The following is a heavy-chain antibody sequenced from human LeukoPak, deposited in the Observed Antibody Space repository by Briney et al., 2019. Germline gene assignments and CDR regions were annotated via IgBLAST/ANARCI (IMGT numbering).Heavy chain of an antibody. D-gene: IGHD3-16*02. CDR3: AKERAGYTNPYYFDY. Sequence: GGSLRLSSAASGFTFRTYAMSWVREAPGKGVEWVSTISGSGGNTYYADSVRGRFIISRDNSKNTLYLLMNSLRAEDTAVHYCAKERAGYTNPYYFDYWGQGTLVTVSS. CDR1: GFTFRTYA. J-gene: IGHJ4*02. V-gene: IGHV3-23*01. CDR2: ISGSGGNT.